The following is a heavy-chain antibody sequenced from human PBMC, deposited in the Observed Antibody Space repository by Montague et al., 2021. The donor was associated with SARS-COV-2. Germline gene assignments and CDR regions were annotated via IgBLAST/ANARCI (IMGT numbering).Heavy chain of an antibody. D-gene: IGHD1-26*01. CDR2: VYYSGST. V-gene: IGHV4-39*01. J-gene: IGHJ5*02. CDR1: GDSIRSSGYY. CDR3: ARMGAAHRLNNWFDP. Sequence: SETLSLTCSVSGDSIRSSGYYWGWICQPPGRGLDWSGTVYYSGSTNYNPSLKSRVTMPVDTSKNQFSLELRSVTAADTAVYYCARMGAAHRLNNWFDPWGQGALVTVSS.